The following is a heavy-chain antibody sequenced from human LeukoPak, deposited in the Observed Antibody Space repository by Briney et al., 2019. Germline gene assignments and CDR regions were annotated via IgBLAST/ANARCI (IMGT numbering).Heavy chain of an antibody. J-gene: IGHJ3*02. CDR3: ARVALITIHENDAFDI. Sequence: SQTLSLTCTVSGGSIISNRHYWSWIRQPAGKGLEWIGHIYSSGNTKYNPSLKSRLTMSIDSSKNQFSLILTSVTAADTAVYYCARVALITIHENDAFDIWGQGTVVTVSS. CDR1: GGSIISNRHY. D-gene: IGHD3-3*01. V-gene: IGHV4-61*09. CDR2: IYSSGNT.